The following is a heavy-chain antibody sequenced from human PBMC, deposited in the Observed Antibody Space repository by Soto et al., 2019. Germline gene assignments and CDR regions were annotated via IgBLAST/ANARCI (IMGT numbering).Heavy chain of an antibody. CDR1: SGSISSSNW. CDR2: IYHSGST. CDR3: ARGGSLGYYYYYMDV. D-gene: IGHD3-10*01. V-gene: IGHV4-4*02. J-gene: IGHJ6*03. Sequence: PSETLSLTCAVSSGSISSSNWWSWVRQPPGKGLEWIGEIYHSGSTNYNPSLKSRVTISVDKSKNQFSLKLSSVTAADTAVYYCARGGSLGYYYYYMDVWGKGTTVTVSS.